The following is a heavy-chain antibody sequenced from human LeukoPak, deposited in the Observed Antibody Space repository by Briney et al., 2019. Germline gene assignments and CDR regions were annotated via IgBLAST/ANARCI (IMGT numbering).Heavy chain of an antibody. CDR2: ISAYNGNT. CDR3: ARANINFDP. CDR1: GYTFTIYG. V-gene: IGHV1-18*01. J-gene: IGHJ5*02. D-gene: IGHD2/OR15-2a*01. Sequence: ASVKVSCKVSGYTFTIYGISWVRQAPGQGLEWMGWISAYNGNTNYAQKFQGRVTMTRDTSTSTVYMELSSLRSEDTAVYYCARANINFDPWGQGTLVTVSS.